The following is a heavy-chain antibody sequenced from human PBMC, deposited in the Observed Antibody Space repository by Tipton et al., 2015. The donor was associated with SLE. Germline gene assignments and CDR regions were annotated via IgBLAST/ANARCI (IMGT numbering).Heavy chain of an antibody. D-gene: IGHD3-10*01. J-gene: IGHJ4*02. Sequence: TLSLTCTVSGGPISSGSYYWSWIRQRAGVGLEWIGRIYTSGSTNYNPYLKSRVTISVDTSKNQFSLKLSTVTASDTAVYYCAKAGEGVFNYWGQGTLVTVSS. CDR1: GGPISSGSYY. V-gene: IGHV4-61*02. CDR3: AKAGEGVFNY. CDR2: IYTSGST.